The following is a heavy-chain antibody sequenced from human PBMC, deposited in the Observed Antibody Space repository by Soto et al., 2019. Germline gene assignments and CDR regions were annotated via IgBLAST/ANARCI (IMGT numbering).Heavy chain of an antibody. J-gene: IGHJ3*02. CDR2: IYYSGST. V-gene: IGHV4-59*06. CDR3: ARDRDYYGSGSYSAFDI. Sequence: SETLSLTCTVSGGSISSYYWSWIRQHPGMGLEWIGYIYYSGSTYYNPSLKSRVTISVDTSKNQFSLKLSSVTAADTAVYYCARDRDYYGSGSYSAFDIWGQGTMVTVSS. CDR1: GGSISSYY. D-gene: IGHD3-10*01.